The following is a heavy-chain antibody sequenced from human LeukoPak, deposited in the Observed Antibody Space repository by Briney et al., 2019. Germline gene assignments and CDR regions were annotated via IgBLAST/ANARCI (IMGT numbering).Heavy chain of an antibody. D-gene: IGHD6-13*01. V-gene: IGHV3-33*03. CDR2: IWYDGSHK. CDR1: GLTFRNYG. J-gene: IGHJ4*02. Sequence: GGSLRLSCAASGLTFRNYGMHWVRQAQGKGLEWVAVIWYDGSHKYYVDSVKGRFTISRDNFKNTLYLQMNSLRAEDTAVYYCAKDGTNSSSWHYFEQWGQGTLVIVSS. CDR3: AKDGTNSSSWHYFEQ.